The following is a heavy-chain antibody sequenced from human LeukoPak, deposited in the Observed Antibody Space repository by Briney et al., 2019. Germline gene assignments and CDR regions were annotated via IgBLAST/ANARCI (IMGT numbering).Heavy chain of an antibody. Sequence: SETLSLTCTVSGGSISSGSYYWTWIRQPAGKGLEWIGYIYYSGSTNYNPSLKSRVTISVDTSKNQFSLKLSSVTAADTAVYYCAKCITSAGTYWFDPWGQGTLVTVSS. V-gene: IGHV4-61*10. CDR2: IYYSGST. CDR3: AKCITSAGTYWFDP. CDR1: GGSISSGSYY. J-gene: IGHJ5*02. D-gene: IGHD6-13*01.